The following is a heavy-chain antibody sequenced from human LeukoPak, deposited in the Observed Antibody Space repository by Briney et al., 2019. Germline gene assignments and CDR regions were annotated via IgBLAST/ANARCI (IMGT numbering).Heavy chain of an antibody. J-gene: IGHJ4*02. D-gene: IGHD6-13*01. CDR2: INAGNGNT. V-gene: IGHV1-3*01. Sequence: ASVKVSCKASGYTFTSYAMHWVRQAPGQRLEWMGWINAGNGNTKYSQKFQGRVTITRDTSASTAYMELSSLRSEDTAVYYCARGAGIAAAGDYFDYWGQGTLVTVSS. CDR3: ARGAGIAAAGDYFDY. CDR1: GYTFTSYA.